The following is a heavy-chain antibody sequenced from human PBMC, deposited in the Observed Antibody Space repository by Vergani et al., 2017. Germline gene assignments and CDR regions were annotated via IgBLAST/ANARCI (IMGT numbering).Heavy chain of an antibody. CDR1: GYTFTSYY. CDR2: INPSGPSI. V-gene: IGHV1-46*03. Sequence: QVHLVQSGAEVKKPGASVKVSCKASGYTFTSYYMHWVRQAPGQGLEWMGIINPSGPSITYAQTFQERVTMTRETSTNTVYMELGSLRSDDTAVYYCARGVEATISGRLDYWGQGTLVTVSS. J-gene: IGHJ4*02. CDR3: ARGVEATISGRLDY. D-gene: IGHD1-26*01.